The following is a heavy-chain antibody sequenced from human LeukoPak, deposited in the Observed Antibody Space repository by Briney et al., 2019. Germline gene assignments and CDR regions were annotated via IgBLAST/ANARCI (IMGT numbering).Heavy chain of an antibody. J-gene: IGHJ4*02. Sequence: SETLSLTCTVSGGSISSSSYYWGWIRQPPGKGLEWIGIIYYSGSTYYNPSLKSRVTISVDTSKNQFSLKLSSVTAADTAVYYCARDLRGSSSGYYVTNLFDYWGQGTLVTVSS. V-gene: IGHV4-39*07. CDR2: IYYSGST. D-gene: IGHD3-22*01. CDR1: GGSISSSSYY. CDR3: ARDLRGSSSGYYVTNLFDY.